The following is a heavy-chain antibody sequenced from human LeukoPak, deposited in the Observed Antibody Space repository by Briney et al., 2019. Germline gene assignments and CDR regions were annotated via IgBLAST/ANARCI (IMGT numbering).Heavy chain of an antibody. CDR2: IYTSGST. Sequence: SETLSLTCTVSGGSISSGSYYWSWIRQPAGKGLEWIGRIYTSGSTNYNPSLKSRVTISVDTSKNQFSLKLSSVTAADTAVYYCARVRGSFRSGYSDYWGQGTLVTVSS. J-gene: IGHJ4*02. CDR3: ARVRGSFRSGYSDY. CDR1: GGSISSGSYY. D-gene: IGHD3-3*01. V-gene: IGHV4-61*02.